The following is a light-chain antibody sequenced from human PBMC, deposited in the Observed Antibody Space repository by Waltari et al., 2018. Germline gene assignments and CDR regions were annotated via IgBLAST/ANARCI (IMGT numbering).Light chain of an antibody. Sequence: DIRMTQSPSTLSASVGDRVTITCRASQSIVGWLAWYQQKPGKAPNLLIYKASNLESGVPSRFSGSGSGTEFTLTISSLQPDDFATYYCQQYKSYSRTFGQGTKVEIK. CDR3: QQYKSYSRT. V-gene: IGKV1-5*03. CDR1: QSIVGW. J-gene: IGKJ1*01. CDR2: KAS.